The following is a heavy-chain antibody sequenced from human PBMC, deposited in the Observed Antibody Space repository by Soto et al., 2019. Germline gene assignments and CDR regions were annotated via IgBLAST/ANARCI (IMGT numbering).Heavy chain of an antibody. J-gene: IGHJ4*02. V-gene: IGHV4-34*01. Sequence: QVQLQQWGAGLLKPSETLSLTCAVYGGSFSGYYWSWIRQPPGKGLEWIGEINHSGSTNYNPSLKSRVTISVDTSKNQFSLKLSSVTAADTAVYYCAGLGPETQQLGTGFDYWGQGTLVTVSS. CDR2: INHSGST. CDR3: AGLGPETQQLGTGFDY. CDR1: GGSFSGYY. D-gene: IGHD6-13*01.